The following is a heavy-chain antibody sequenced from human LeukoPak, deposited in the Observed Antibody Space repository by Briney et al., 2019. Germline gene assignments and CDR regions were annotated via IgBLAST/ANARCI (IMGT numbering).Heavy chain of an antibody. CDR3: ARDGQAFNSNWDYFEY. Sequence: AGSLRLSCAASGFIFSNYAMSWVRQVPGRGLEWVSTISSRGDSTYVADSVKGRFTISRDNSRNTIYLHMSNLRAEDTALYYCARDGQAFNSNWDYFEYWGQGTPVTVSS. CDR2: ISSRGDST. V-gene: IGHV3-23*01. D-gene: IGHD7-27*01. J-gene: IGHJ4*02. CDR1: GFIFSNYA.